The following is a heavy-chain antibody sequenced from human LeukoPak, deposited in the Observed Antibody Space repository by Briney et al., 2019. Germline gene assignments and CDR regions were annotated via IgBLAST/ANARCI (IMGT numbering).Heavy chain of an antibody. D-gene: IGHD2-15*01. J-gene: IGHJ3*02. CDR2: IRSSVNPI. V-gene: IGHV3-48*03. Sequence: PGCFMSLCRASGGFIISNFEMNGVRLAPGKVQGWVSFIRSSVNPIYYANTLKGSFTIHRDNATNSLCLQMNRLRAEDTAVYYCASCSGGSCNSHRNDAFDSWGQGTIVTVSA. CDR3: ASCSGGSCNSHRNDAFDS. CDR1: GFIISNFE.